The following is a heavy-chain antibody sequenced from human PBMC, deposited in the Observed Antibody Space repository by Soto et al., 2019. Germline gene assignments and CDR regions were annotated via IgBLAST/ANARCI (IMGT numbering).Heavy chain of an antibody. CDR3: ARDGQTGYYYYYYGMDV. CDR1: GGSLSSYY. V-gene: IGHV4-59*01. Sequence: SETPSLTCTVSGGSLSSYYWSWVPQPPGEGLEWIGYIYYSGSTNYNPSLKSRVTISVDTSKNQFSLKLSSVTAADTAVYYCARDGQTGYYYYYYGMDVWGQGTTVTVSS. CDR2: IYYSGST. J-gene: IGHJ6*02. D-gene: IGHD3-9*01.